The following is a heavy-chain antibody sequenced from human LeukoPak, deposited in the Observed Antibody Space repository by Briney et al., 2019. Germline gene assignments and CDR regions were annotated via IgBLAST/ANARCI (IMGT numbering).Heavy chain of an antibody. V-gene: IGHV4-4*02. CDR1: GGSISSSNW. D-gene: IGHD1-26*01. J-gene: IGHJ5*02. CDR2: IYHSGST. CDR3: ARWSGSYYVYDWFDP. Sequence: SETLSLTCAVSGGSISSSNWWSWVRQPPGKGLEWIGEIYHSGSTNYNPSLKSRVTISVDKSKNQFSLKLSSVTAADTAVYYCARWSGSYYVYDWFDPWGQGTLVTVSS.